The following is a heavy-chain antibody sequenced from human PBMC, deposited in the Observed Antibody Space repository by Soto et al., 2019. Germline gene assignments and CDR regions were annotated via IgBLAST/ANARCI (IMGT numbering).Heavy chain of an antibody. V-gene: IGHV3-7*01. J-gene: IGHJ4*02. CDR3: ARSEQKGTKTGIDY. CDR1: GFTFSSYW. D-gene: IGHD6-13*01. CDR2: IKQDGSEK. Sequence: EVQLVESGGGLVQPGGSLRLSCAASGFTFSSYWMSWVRQAPGKGLEWVANIKQDGSEKYYVDSVKVRFTISRDNAKNSLYLQMNSLRAEDTAVYYCARSEQKGTKTGIDYWGQGTLVTVSS.